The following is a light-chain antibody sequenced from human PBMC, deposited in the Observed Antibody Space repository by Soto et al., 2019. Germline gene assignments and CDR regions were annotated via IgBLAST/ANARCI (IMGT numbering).Light chain of an antibody. CDR1: QGISSY. J-gene: IGKJ1*01. CDR3: QQYYSYPRT. V-gene: IGKV1-8*01. CDR2: DAS. Sequence: AIRMTQSPSSLSASTGDRVTITCRASQGISSYLAWYQQKPGKAPKLLIYDASTLQSGVPSRFSGSGSGTDFTLPISCLQSEDFATYYCQQYYSYPRTFGQGTKVEIK.